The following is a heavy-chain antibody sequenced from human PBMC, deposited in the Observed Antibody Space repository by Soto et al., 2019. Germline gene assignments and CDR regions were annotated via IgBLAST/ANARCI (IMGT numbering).Heavy chain of an antibody. D-gene: IGHD3-3*01. J-gene: IGHJ4*02. CDR1: GFSLTTSGVG. CDR3: ADRILRTVFGLVTTTAIYFDF. V-gene: IGHV2-5*02. CDR2: IYWDDDK. Sequence: QITLNESGPTVVKPAETLTLTCTFSGFSLTTSGVGVGWIRQSPGKAPEWLALIYWDDDKRYSASLKSRLTITKDTSKNQVVLTMASVEPADTATYYCADRILRTVFGLVTTTAIYFDFWGQGTPVVVSS.